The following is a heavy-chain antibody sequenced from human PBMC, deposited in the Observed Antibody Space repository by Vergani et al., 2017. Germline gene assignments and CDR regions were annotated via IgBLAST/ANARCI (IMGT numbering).Heavy chain of an antibody. CDR3: AKDGYYYDSSGYYFDY. CDR2: ISYDGSNT. Sequence: QVQLVESGGGVVQPGRSLRLSCAASGFTFSSYGMHWVRQAPGKGLEWVAVISYDGSNTYYADSVKGRFTISRDKSKNTLYLQMNSLRAEYTAVYYCAKDGYYYDSSGYYFDYWGQGTLVTVSS. D-gene: IGHD3-22*01. V-gene: IGHV3-30*18. CDR1: GFTFSSYG. J-gene: IGHJ4*02.